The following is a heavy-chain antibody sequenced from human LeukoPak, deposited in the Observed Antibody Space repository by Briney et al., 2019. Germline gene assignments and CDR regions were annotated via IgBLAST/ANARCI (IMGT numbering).Heavy chain of an antibody. Sequence: GGSLRLSCAASGFAFSTYCMHWVRHAPGKGPMWVSRICPDGTVTNYADSVKARFIISRDNARNTVYLQMNSLRVEDTAVYYCVRDFRSADYWGQGTLVTVSS. CDR2: ICPDGTVT. CDR1: GFAFSTYC. J-gene: IGHJ4*02. V-gene: IGHV3-74*01. CDR3: VRDFRSADY.